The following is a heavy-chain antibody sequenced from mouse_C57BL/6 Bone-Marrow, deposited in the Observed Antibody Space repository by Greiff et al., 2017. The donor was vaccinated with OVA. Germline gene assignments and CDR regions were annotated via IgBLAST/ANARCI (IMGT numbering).Heavy chain of an antibody. CDR3: VRRGYGNYEDFAY. CDR1: GFSFNTYA. V-gene: IGHV10-1*01. J-gene: IGHJ3*01. Sequence: VQLQESGGGLVQPKGSLKLSCAASGFSFNTYAMNWVRQAPGKGLEWVARIRSKSNNYATYYADSVKDRFTISRDDSESMLYLQMNNLKTEDTAMYYCVRRGYGNYEDFAYWGQGTLVTVSA. D-gene: IGHD2-1*01. CDR2: IRSKSNNYAT.